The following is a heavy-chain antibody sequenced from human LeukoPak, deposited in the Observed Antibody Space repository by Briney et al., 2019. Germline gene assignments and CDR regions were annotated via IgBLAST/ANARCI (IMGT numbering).Heavy chain of an antibody. J-gene: IGHJ4*02. Sequence: PGGSLRLSSAASGVTFSTFAMTWVRQPPGRGLEWVSSIFPSGGEIHHADSVRGRFTISRDNSKSTLSLQMNSLRAEDTAIYYCATYRQVLLPFESWGQGTLVTVSS. D-gene: IGHD2-8*02. V-gene: IGHV3-23*01. CDR1: GVTFSTFA. CDR3: ATYRQVLLPFES. CDR2: IFPSGGEI.